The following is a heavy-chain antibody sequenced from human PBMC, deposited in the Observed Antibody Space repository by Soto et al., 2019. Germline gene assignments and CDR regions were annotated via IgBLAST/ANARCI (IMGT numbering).Heavy chain of an antibody. CDR1: GFTFSSYA. J-gene: IGHJ6*02. D-gene: IGHD1-1*01. V-gene: IGHV3-30-3*01. Sequence: GGSLRLSCAASGFTFSSYAMHWVRQAPGKGLEWVAVISYDGSNKYYADSVKGRFTISRDNSKNTLYLQMNSLRAEDTAVYCCARAGPGVRPSRKYYYYYYGMDVWGQGTTVTVSS. CDR2: ISYDGSNK. CDR3: ARAGPGVRPSRKYYYYYYGMDV.